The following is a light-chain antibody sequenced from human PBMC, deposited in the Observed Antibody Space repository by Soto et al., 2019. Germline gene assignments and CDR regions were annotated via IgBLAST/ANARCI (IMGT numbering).Light chain of an antibody. CDR3: SSFVGSPVV. Sequence: QSALTQPPSASGSPGQSVTIPCTGTSSDVGDYNYVSWYQQHPGKVPKLIIYEVNKRPSGVPDRFSGSKSGNTASLTVSGLQAEVEADYYCSSFVGSPVVFGGGTKVTVL. CDR2: EVN. J-gene: IGLJ2*01. V-gene: IGLV2-8*01. CDR1: SSDVGDYNY.